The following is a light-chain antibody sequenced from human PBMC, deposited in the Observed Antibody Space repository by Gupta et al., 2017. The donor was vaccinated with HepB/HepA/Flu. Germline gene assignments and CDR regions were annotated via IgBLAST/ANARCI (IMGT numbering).Light chain of an antibody. CDR2: YDS. J-gene: IGLJ2*01. V-gene: IGLV3-21*04. CDR3: QVWDSSSDHVV. CDR1: NIGSKS. Sequence: SYVLTQPPSVSVAPGKTARITCGGNNIGSKSVHWYQQKPGKAPVLVIYYDSDRPSGIPERFSGSNSGNTATLTISRVEAGDEADYYCQVWDSSSDHVVFGGGTKLTVL.